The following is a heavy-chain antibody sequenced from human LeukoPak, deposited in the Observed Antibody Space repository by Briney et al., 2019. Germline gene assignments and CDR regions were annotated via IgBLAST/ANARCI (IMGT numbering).Heavy chain of an antibody. CDR1: GFTFSSYG. Sequence: PGRSLRLSCAASGFTFSSYGMHWVRQAPGKGLEWVAVISYDGSNKYYADSVKGRFTISRDNSKNTLYLQMNSLRAEDTAVYYCARGGNDGTFDYWGQGTLVTVSS. CDR2: ISYDGSNK. J-gene: IGHJ4*02. D-gene: IGHD1-1*01. CDR3: ARGGNDGTFDY. V-gene: IGHV3-30*03.